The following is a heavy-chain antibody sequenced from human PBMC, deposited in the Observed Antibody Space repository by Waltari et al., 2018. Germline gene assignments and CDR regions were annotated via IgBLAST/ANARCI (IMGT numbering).Heavy chain of an antibody. J-gene: IGHJ3*02. D-gene: IGHD6-19*01. V-gene: IGHV4-38-2*01. CDR3: ARRIAVAGYDAFDI. CDR1: GYSISSGYY. CDR2: IYHSGST. Sequence: QLQLQESGPGLVKPSETLSLTCAVSGYSISSGYYCGWLRQPPGKGLEWIGSIYHSGSTYYNPSLKSRVTISVDTSKNQFSLKLSSVTAADTAVYYCARRIAVAGYDAFDICGQVIMVTVSS.